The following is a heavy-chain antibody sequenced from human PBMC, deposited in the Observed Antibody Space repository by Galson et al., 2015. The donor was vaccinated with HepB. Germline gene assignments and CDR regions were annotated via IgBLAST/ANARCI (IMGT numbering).Heavy chain of an antibody. D-gene: IGHD3-3*01. CDR1: GFSVTSNY. CDR3: AKVTSPSSERFLGHYYYYYGMDV. V-gene: IGHV3-23*01. CDR2: ISGNGGST. J-gene: IGHJ6*02. Sequence: SLRLSCAASGFSVTSNYMNWVRQAPGKGLEWVSGISGNGGSTFYADSVKGRFTISRDDSKNTLYLQMNSLRAEDTAVYYCAKVTSPSSERFLGHYYYYYGMDVWGQGTTVTVSS.